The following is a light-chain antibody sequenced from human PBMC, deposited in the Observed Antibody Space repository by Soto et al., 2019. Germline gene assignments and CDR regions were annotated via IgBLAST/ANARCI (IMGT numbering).Light chain of an antibody. J-gene: IGKJ2*01. CDR1: QSVHSW. CDR3: QQYDRSSS. V-gene: IGKV1-5*03. CDR2: KAT. Sequence: DIQMTQSPSTLPASVGDRVTITCRASQSVHSWLAWYQQKAGEAPKLLIYKATTLQSGVPSRFSGSGSGTEFSITISRLEPDDFASYFCQQYDRSSSFGQGTRLEI.